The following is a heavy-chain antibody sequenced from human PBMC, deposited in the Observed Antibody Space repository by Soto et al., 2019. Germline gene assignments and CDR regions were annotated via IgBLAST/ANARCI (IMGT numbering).Heavy chain of an antibody. V-gene: IGHV1-8*01. Sequence: QVQLVQSGAEVKKPGASVKVSCKASGYTFTSYDINWVRQATGQGLEWMGWMNPNSGNTGYAQKFQGRVTTTRNTSISTAYMELSSLRSEDTAVYYCARKRYYGSGSYSDNWFDPWGQGTLVTVSS. CDR1: GYTFTSYD. CDR3: ARKRYYGSGSYSDNWFDP. J-gene: IGHJ5*02. D-gene: IGHD3-10*01. CDR2: MNPNSGNT.